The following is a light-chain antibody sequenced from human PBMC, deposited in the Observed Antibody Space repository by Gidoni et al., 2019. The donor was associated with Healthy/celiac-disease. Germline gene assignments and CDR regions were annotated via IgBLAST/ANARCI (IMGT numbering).Light chain of an antibody. J-gene: IGLJ2*01. V-gene: IGLV1-44*01. CDR1: SPNIGSNT. CDR2: SNT. Sequence: QSVLTQPPSASGTPGQRVTISFSGSSPNIGSNTVSWYQQLPGTAPKLLIYSNTQRPSGVPDRFSGSKSGTSASLAISGLQSEDEADYYCAAWDDSLNGVVFGGGTKLTVL. CDR3: AAWDDSLNGVV.